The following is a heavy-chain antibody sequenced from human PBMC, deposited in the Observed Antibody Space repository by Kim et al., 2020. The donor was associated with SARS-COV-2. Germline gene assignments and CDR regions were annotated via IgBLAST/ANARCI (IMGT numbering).Heavy chain of an antibody. CDR3: ARVERDHGWFDP. V-gene: IGHV4-59*01. J-gene: IGHJ5*02. D-gene: IGHD1-1*01. Sequence: NYKPSHNGRVTRSVDTSKNQFSLKLSSVTAADTAVYYCARVERDHGWFDPWGQGTLVTVSS.